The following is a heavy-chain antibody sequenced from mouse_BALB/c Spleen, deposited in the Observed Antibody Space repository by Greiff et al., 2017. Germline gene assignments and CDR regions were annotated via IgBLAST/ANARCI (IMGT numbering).Heavy chain of an antibody. Sequence: EVKVVESGGGLVKPGGSLKLSCAASGFTFSDYYMYWVRQTPEKRLEWVATISDGGSYTYYPDSVKGRFTISRDNAKNNLYLQMSSLKSEDTAMYYCARDQGYGNYSFAYWGQGTLVTVSA. CDR1: GFTFSDYY. J-gene: IGHJ3*01. CDR2: ISDGGSYT. V-gene: IGHV5-4*02. D-gene: IGHD2-1*01. CDR3: ARDQGYGNYSFAY.